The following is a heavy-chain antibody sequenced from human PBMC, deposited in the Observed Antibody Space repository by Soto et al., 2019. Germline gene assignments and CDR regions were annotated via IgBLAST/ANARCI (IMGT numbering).Heavy chain of an antibody. D-gene: IGHD4-17*01. CDR2: IYYSGST. CDR1: GGSISSSSYY. V-gene: IGHV4-39*01. CDR3: ASPPYGDHAGNDY. J-gene: IGHJ4*02. Sequence: QLQLQESGPGLVKPSETLSLTCTVSGGSISSSSYYWGWIRQPPGKGLEWIGSIYYSGSTYYNPSLKSRVTISVDTSKNQFSLKLSSVTAADTAVYYCASPPYGDHAGNDYWGQGTLVTVSS.